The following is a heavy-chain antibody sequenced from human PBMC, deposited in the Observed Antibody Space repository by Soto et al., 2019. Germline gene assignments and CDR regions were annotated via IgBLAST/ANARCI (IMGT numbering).Heavy chain of an antibody. V-gene: IGHV1-2*02. CDR2: INPIGGGT. J-gene: IGHJ6*02. CDR1: GSTFTDYY. Sequence: GASGKVSGKASGSTFTDYYMYWVRQAPGQGLEWMGWINPIGGGTNYAQKFQGRVTMTRDTSITTAYMELRSLRSDDTAVYYCASSSLYGMDVWGQGTTVTVSS. CDR3: ASSSLYGMDV.